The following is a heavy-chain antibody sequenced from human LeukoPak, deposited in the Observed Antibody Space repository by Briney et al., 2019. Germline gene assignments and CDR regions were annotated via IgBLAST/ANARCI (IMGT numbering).Heavy chain of an antibody. CDR1: GFTFSSYG. Sequence: PGGPLRLSCAASGFTFSSYGMHWVRQAPGKGLEWVAVISYDGSNKYYADSVKGRFTISRDNSKNTLYLQMNSLRAEDTAVYYCAKDQRGWPFDYWGQGTLVTVSS. CDR2: ISYDGSNK. CDR3: AKDQRGWPFDY. J-gene: IGHJ4*02. V-gene: IGHV3-30*18. D-gene: IGHD6-19*01.